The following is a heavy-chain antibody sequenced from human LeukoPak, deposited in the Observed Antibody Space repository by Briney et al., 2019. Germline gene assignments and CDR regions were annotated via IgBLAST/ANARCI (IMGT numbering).Heavy chain of an antibody. Sequence: PGRSLRLSCAASGFTFSSYGMHWVRQAPGKGLEWVAVISYDGSNKYYADSVKGRFTISRDNSKNTLYLQMNSLRAEDTAVYYCAKAAIGSWYDFWSGYRDVDRNYYYYYYMDVWGKGTTVTVSS. CDR3: AKAAIGSWYDFWSGYRDVDRNYYYYYYMDV. CDR1: GFTFSSYG. J-gene: IGHJ6*03. V-gene: IGHV3-30*18. D-gene: IGHD3-3*01. CDR2: ISYDGSNK.